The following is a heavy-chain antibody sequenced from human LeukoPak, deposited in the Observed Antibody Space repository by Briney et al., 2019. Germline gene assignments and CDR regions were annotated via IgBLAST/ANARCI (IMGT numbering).Heavy chain of an antibody. D-gene: IGHD6-13*01. Sequence: ASVKVSCKASGYIFTSSYIHWVRQAPGQGLEWMGMINPSGGSTGYAQKFQGRVTMTRDMSTSTVYMELSSLRSEDTAVFYCATGVHGITAAGDYYFDYWGQGTLVTVSS. CDR3: ATGVHGITAAGDYYFDY. V-gene: IGHV1-46*01. J-gene: IGHJ4*02. CDR1: GYIFTSSY. CDR2: INPSGGST.